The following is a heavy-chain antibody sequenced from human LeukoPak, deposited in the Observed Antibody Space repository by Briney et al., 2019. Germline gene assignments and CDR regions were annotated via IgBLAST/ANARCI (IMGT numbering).Heavy chain of an antibody. J-gene: IGHJ6*03. CDR1: GFTVSSNY. D-gene: IGHD6-13*01. V-gene: IGHV3-53*01. CDR2: IYSGGST. Sequence: GGSLRLSYAASGFTVSSNYMSWVRQAPGKGLEWVSVIYSGGSTYYADSVKGRFTISRDNSKNTLYLQMNSLRAEDTAVYYCARGAYSSSWFRYYYYYYYMDVWGKGTTVTVSS. CDR3: ARGAYSSSWFRYYYYYYYMDV.